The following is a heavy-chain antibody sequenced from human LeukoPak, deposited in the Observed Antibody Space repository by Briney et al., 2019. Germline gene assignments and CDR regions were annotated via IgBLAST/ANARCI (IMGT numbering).Heavy chain of an antibody. CDR1: GGSISSYY. Sequence: KPSETLSLTCTVSGGSISSYYWSWIRQPPGKGLEWIGYIYYSGSTNYNPSLKSRVTISVDTSKNQFSLKLSSVTAADTAVYYCAREGHCSSTSCYVLDYWGQGTLVTVSS. CDR2: IYYSGST. V-gene: IGHV4-59*12. CDR3: AREGHCSSTSCYVLDY. J-gene: IGHJ4*02. D-gene: IGHD2-2*01.